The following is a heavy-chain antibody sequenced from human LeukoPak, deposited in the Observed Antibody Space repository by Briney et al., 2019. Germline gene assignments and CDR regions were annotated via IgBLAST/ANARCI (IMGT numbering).Heavy chain of an antibody. CDR1: GFTFSGYA. D-gene: IGHD3-10*01. V-gene: IGHV3-30-3*01. CDR3: ARELRGVIGAVDA. J-gene: IGHJ3*01. Sequence: QSGGSLRLSCAASGFTFSGYAVHWVRQAPGKGLDWVAVISYDGTNKHYADSVKGRFTISRDNSKNTLQLHMNSLRAEDTALYYCARELRGVIGAVDAWGLGTMVTVSS. CDR2: ISYDGTNK.